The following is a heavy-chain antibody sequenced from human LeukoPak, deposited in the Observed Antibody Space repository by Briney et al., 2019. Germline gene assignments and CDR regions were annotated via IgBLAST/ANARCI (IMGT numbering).Heavy chain of an antibody. CDR1: GYTFTGYY. CDR3: ARVDTVMVPGGYYCGMDV. CDR2: INPNSGGT. D-gene: IGHD5-18*01. J-gene: IGHJ6*02. Sequence: GASVKVSCKASGYTFTGYYMHWVRQGPGQGLEWMGWINPNSGGTNYAQKFQGRVTMTRDTSISTAYMELSRLRSDDTAVYYCARVDTVMVPGGYYCGMDVWGQGTTVTGSS. V-gene: IGHV1-2*02.